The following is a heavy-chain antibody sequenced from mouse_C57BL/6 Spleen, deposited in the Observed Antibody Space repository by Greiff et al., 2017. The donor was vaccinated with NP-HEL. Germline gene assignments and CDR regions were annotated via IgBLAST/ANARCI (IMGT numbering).Heavy chain of an antibody. CDR3: ASSPYYYGSSYEDY. Sequence: LVESGPELVKPGASVKISCKASGYSFTDYNMNWVKQSNGKSLEWIGVINPNYGTTSYNQKFKGKATLTVDQSSSTAYMQLNSLTSEDSAVYYCASSPYYYGSSYEDYWGQGTTLTVSS. V-gene: IGHV1-39*01. J-gene: IGHJ2*01. CDR2: INPNYGTT. D-gene: IGHD1-1*01. CDR1: GYSFTDYN.